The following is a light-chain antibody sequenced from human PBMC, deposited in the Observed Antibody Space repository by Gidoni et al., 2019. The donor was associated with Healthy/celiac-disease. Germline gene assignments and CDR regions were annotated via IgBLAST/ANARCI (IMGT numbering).Light chain of an antibody. V-gene: IGKV1-5*01. CDR3: QQYNSYSQGT. J-gene: IGKJ1*01. CDR1: QSISSW. CDR2: DAS. Sequence: DIQMTQSPSTLSASVGDRVTITCRASQSISSWLAWYQQKPGKAPKLLIYDASSLESGVPSRFTCSGSGTEFTLTISSLQPDDFATYYCQQYNSYSQGTFGQGTKVEIK.